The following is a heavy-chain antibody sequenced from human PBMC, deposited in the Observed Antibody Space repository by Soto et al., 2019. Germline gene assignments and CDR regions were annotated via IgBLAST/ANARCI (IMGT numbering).Heavy chain of an antibody. J-gene: IGHJ4*02. V-gene: IGHV3-74*01. CDR1: GFIFKMYW. D-gene: IGHD3-10*01. Sequence: GGSLRLSCAASGFIFKMYWMHWVRQSPGKGLVWISRIYNDGTYSDYADSVRGRFTISRDNVNDTLYLQMNNLRAEDSGLYYCTRGPRPISTGTGACWGQGTQVTVS. CDR2: IYNDGTYS. CDR3: TRGPRPISTGTGAC.